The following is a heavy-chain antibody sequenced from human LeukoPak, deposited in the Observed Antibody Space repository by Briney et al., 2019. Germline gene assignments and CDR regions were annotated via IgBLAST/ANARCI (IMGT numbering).Heavy chain of an antibody. D-gene: IGHD1-7*01. CDR3: AGSPGTTGGDFAY. V-gene: IGHV1-18*01. J-gene: IGHJ4*02. Sequence: GASVKVSCKASGYTFTNYGISWVRQAPGQGLEWMGWISAYNGNTHYAQKLQGRVTLTTDTSTSTAYMELRSLRFDDTAVYYCAGSPGTTGGDFAYWSQGTLVTVSS. CDR2: ISAYNGNT. CDR1: GYTFTNYG.